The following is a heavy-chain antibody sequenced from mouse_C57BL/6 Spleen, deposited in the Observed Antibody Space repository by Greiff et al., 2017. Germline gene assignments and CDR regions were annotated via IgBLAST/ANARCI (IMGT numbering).Heavy chain of an antibody. CDR3: ARRAYGNYPYAMDY. V-gene: IGHV3-6*01. Sequence: EVKLMESGPGLVKPSQSLSLTCSVTGYSITSGYYWNWIRQFPGNKLEWMGYISYDGSNNYNPSLKNRISITRDTSKNQFFLKLNSVTTEDTATYYCARRAYGNYPYAMDYWGQGTSVTVSS. CDR2: ISYDGSN. D-gene: IGHD2-1*01. CDR1: GYSITSGYY. J-gene: IGHJ4*01.